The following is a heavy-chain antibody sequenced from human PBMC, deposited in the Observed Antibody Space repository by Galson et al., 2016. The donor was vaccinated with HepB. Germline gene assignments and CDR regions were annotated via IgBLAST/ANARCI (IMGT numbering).Heavy chain of an antibody. CDR3: ARDPGFRNGMNV. Sequence: SLRLSCAASGFIVSNDYMNWVRQAPGKGLVWLSVSYADGRTYYAESVRGRFTISRDNSKNTLFLQMNNLSAEDTAVYYCARDPGFRNGMNVWGQGTLVTVSS. V-gene: IGHV3-53*01. J-gene: IGHJ4*02. CDR1: GFIVSNDY. CDR2: SYADGRT. D-gene: IGHD1-1*01.